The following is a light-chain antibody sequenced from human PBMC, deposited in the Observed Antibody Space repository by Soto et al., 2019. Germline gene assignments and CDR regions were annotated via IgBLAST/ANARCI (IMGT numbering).Light chain of an antibody. CDR1: QSVSTNF. CDR2: GAS. J-gene: IGKJ1*01. V-gene: IGKV3-20*01. CDR3: QQYGRTSWT. Sequence: EIVLTQSPGTLSLSPGEGATLSCRAIQSVSTNFFAWYQQKPGQAPRLLIYGASTRATGIPDRFSGSGSGTDFTLTISRLEPEDFAVYYCQQYGRTSWTXGQGTKV.